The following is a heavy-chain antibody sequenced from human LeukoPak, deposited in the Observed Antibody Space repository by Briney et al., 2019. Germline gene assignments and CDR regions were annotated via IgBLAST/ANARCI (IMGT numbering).Heavy chain of an antibody. J-gene: IGHJ4*02. CDR2: IYHSGST. D-gene: IGHD3-3*01. CDR1: GYSISSGYY. CDR3: ARLGNYDFWSGYYTFFDY. V-gene: IGHV4-38-2*01. Sequence: SEALSLTCAVSGYSISSGYYWGWIRQPPGKGLEWIGSIYHSGSTYYNPSLKSRVTISVDTSKNQFSLKLSSVTAADTAVYYCARLGNYDFWSGYYTFFDYWGQGTLVTVSS.